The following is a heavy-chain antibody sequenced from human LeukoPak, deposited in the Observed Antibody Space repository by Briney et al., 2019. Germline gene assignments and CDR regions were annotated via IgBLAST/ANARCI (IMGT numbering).Heavy chain of an antibody. Sequence: PGGSLILSCAASGFIISDHFIDWVRQAPGKGLEWVSGIYSGGITYYADSVKGRFTSSRDNARNTLYLQMNSLRAEDTAVYYCARETWFEGAAGEYYYYGMDVWGQGTTVTVSS. CDR2: IYSGGIT. CDR3: ARETWFEGAAGEYYYYGMDV. CDR1: GFIISDHF. V-gene: IGHV3-66*01. J-gene: IGHJ6*02. D-gene: IGHD3-10*01.